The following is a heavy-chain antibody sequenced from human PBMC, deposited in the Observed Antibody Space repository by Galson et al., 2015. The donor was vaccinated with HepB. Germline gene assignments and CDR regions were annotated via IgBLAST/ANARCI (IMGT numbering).Heavy chain of an antibody. V-gene: IGHV4-59*11. CDR2: ISYRWNT. D-gene: IGHD3-16*01. CDR3: ASDIMIMFGGIAVKSEGFQT. Sequence: LSLTCSLSGGSITSHYWRLIRQAPGKGLECVGYISYRWNTNYNPSLKSRLTISVDTSKNPVSLTLISVTAADTAVYFFASDIMIMFGGIAVKSEGFQTWGQGTLVTVSS. J-gene: IGHJ5*02. CDR1: GGSITSHY.